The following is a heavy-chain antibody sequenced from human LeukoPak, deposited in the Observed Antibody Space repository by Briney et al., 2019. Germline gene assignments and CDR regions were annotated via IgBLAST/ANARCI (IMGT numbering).Heavy chain of an antibody. J-gene: IGHJ6*03. V-gene: IGHV1-69*05. CDR1: GGTFSSYA. CDR2: IIPIFGTA. CDR3: ARRGLYSYGHRTHYYMDV. Sequence: SVKVSCKAFGGTFSSYAISWVRQAPGQGLEWMGGIIPIFGTANYAQKFQGRVTITTDESTSTAYMELSSLRSEDTAVYYCARRGLYSYGHRTHYYMDVWGKGTTVTVSS. D-gene: IGHD5-18*01.